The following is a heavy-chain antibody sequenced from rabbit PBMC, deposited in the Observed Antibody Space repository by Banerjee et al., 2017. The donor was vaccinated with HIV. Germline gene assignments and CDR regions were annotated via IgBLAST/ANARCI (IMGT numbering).Heavy chain of an antibody. D-gene: IGHD6-1*01. V-gene: IGHV1S40*01. J-gene: IGHJ4*01. CDR3: ARAGYGYAYSFNL. CDR2: IWTDTGST. CDR1: GFDFSSYY. Sequence: QSLEESGGDLVKPGGSLKLSCKASGFDFSSYYMSWVRQAPGKGLEWIGCIWTDTGSTYYANWAKGRFTSSKTSSTTVTLQMTSLTAADTATYFCARAGYGYAYSFNLWGPGTLVTVS.